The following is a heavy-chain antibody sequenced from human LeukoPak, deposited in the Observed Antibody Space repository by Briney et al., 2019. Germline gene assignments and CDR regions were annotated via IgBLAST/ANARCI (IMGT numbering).Heavy chain of an antibody. CDR2: INQGGSGI. D-gene: IGHD4-23*01. J-gene: IGHJ4*02. CDR3: PRGLRWTDF. Sequence: PGGSLRLSCVFSGFTFGDDWMNWVRQAPGKGLEWVANINQGGSGIHFVDSVKGRFTISRDNAKNSLYLQMNSLRAEDTGVYYCPRGLRWTDFWGQGTLVTVSS. V-gene: IGHV3-7*01. CDR1: GFTFGDDW.